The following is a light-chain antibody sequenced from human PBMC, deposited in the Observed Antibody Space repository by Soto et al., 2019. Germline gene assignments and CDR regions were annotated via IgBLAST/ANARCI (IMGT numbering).Light chain of an antibody. J-gene: IGKJ1*01. CDR1: EDIRSW. CDR2: AAS. Sequence: EIQLTQSPSSLSASIGDSVTITCRASEDIRSWLGWYQQKPGEAPKLLIFAASSLQSGVPSRFSGSGSGTHFTLTNTSPQPEDFATYYWQQANNVPPWTFGQGTKV. V-gene: IGKV1-12*01. CDR3: QQANNVPPWT.